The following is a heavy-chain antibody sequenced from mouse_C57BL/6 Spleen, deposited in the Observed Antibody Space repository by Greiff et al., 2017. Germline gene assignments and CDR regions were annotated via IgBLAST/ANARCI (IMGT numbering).Heavy chain of an antibody. CDR3: ARHGGGGYYNAMDY. V-gene: IGHV5-9*01. D-gene: IGHD2-2*01. CDR1: GFTFSSYT. CDR2: ISGGGGNT. J-gene: IGHJ4*01. Sequence: EVKLVESGGGLVKPGGSLKLSCAASGFTFSSYTMSWVRQTPEKRLEWVATISGGGGNTYYPDSVKGRFTISRDNAKNTLYLQMSSLRSEDTALYYCARHGGGGYYNAMDYWGQGTSVTVSS.